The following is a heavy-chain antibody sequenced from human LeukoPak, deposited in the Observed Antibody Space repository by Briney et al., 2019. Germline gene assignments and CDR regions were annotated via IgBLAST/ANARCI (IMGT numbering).Heavy chain of an antibody. J-gene: IGHJ4*02. V-gene: IGHV3-9*01. Sequence: GGSLRLSCAVSGFTFDDYAMHWVRQVPGKGLEWVSGINWNSDSIGYADSVKGRFTTSRDNAKSSLYLQMNSLRAEDTAFYYCAINGGGDSGYGNFDYWGQGTLVTVSS. CDR2: INWNSDSI. CDR1: GFTFDDYA. CDR3: AINGGGDSGYGNFDY. D-gene: IGHD5-12*01.